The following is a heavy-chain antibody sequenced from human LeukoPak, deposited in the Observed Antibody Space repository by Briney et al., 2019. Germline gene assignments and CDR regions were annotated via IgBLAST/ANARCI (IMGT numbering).Heavy chain of an antibody. CDR3: ARAHGSGEDYFAY. V-gene: IGHV4-31*03. Sequence: SETLSLTCTVSGGSISSGAYFWSWIRQHPGKGLEWIGFIYYSGTTYYNPSLKSRLTLSKDTSKNHFSLTLSSVPAADTAVYSCARAHGSGEDYFAYWGQGTLVTVSS. D-gene: IGHD5-12*01. CDR1: GGSISSGAYF. J-gene: IGHJ4*02. CDR2: IYYSGTT.